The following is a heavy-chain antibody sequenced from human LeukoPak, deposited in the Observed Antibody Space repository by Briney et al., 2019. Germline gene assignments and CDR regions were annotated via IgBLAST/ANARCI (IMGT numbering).Heavy chain of an antibody. CDR2: MSNSGST. CDR3: GRVILGEAKSPSDC. Sequence: PSQTLSLTCTVPGGSISGTSYYWGWIRQPPGKGQEWIGVMSNSGSTHYSPSLKGRDTIFVDTSKNQFSLKLASVTAADTAIYYCGRVILGEAKSPSDCWGQGTLVTVSS. V-gene: IGHV4-39*01. CDR1: GGSISGTSYY. J-gene: IGHJ4*02. D-gene: IGHD3-10*01.